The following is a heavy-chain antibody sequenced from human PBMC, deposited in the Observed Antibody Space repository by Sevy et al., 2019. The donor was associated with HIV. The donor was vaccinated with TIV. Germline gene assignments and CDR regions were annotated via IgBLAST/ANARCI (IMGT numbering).Heavy chain of an antibody. D-gene: IGHD2-2*01. J-gene: IGHJ4*02. V-gene: IGHV3-30*01. CDR1: GFTFSNYA. CDR3: ARDRSTTWINYFFDF. CDR2: VSYDGSKK. Sequence: GGSLRRSCAASGFTFSNYAIHWVRQAPGKGLEWVAVVSYDGSKKYYADSVKGRFTISRDNSKNTLYLQMNSLRVEDTAVYYCARDRSTTWINYFFDFWGQGTLVTVSS.